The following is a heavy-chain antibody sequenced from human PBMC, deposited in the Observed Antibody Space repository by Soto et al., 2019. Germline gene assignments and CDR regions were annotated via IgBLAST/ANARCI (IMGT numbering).Heavy chain of an antibody. CDR2: IYHSGST. J-gene: IGHJ4*02. D-gene: IGHD5-18*01. CDR1: GGSISSSNW. V-gene: IGHV4-4*02. Sequence: PXGTLSLPCAVSGGSISSSNWWGWVRQPPGKGLEWIGEIYHSGSTNYNPSLKSRVTISVDKSKNQFSLKLSSVTAADTAVYYCANRSRGYSYGPYYFDYWGQGTLVTVSS. CDR3: ANRSRGYSYGPYYFDY.